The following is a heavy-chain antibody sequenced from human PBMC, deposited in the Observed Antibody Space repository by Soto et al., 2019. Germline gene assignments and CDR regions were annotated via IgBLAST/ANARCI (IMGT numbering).Heavy chain of an antibody. Sequence: QVQLVESGGGVVQPGRSLRLSCAASGFTFSSYAMHWVRQAPGKGLEWVAVISYDGSNKYFADSVKGRFTISRDNTNNTRYLQMNNLRAEDTAVYYCARGPDYDILTGYNWFDPWGQGTLVTVSS. CDR2: ISYDGSNK. D-gene: IGHD3-9*01. CDR3: ARGPDYDILTGYNWFDP. CDR1: GFTFSSYA. V-gene: IGHV3-30-3*01. J-gene: IGHJ5*02.